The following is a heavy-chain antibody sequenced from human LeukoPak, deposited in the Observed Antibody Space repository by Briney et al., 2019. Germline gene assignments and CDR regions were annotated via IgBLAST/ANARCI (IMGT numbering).Heavy chain of an antibody. V-gene: IGHV4-31*03. Sequence: SQTLSLTCTVSGGSISSGGSYWSWSREHPGKGLEWIGYIYYSGSTYYNPSLKSRVTISVDTSNNQFSLKLSSVTAADTAVYYCARDIRAGHDAFDIWGQGTMVTVSS. CDR3: ARDIRAGHDAFDI. CDR1: GGSISSGGSY. D-gene: IGHD3-3*02. J-gene: IGHJ3*02. CDR2: IYYSGST.